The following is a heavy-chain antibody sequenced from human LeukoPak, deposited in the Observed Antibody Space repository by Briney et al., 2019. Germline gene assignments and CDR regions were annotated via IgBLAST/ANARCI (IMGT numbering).Heavy chain of an antibody. J-gene: IGHJ4*02. CDR2: INHSGST. CDR3: ARRRYGPRAGFDY. D-gene: IGHD3-10*01. V-gene: IGHV4-39*07. Sequence: SETLSLTCAVSGGSISSSSYYWSWIRQPPGKGLEWIGEINHSGSTNYNPSLKSRVTISVDTSKNQFSLKLSSVTAADTAVYYCARRRYGPRAGFDYWGQGTLVTVSS. CDR1: GGSISSSSYY.